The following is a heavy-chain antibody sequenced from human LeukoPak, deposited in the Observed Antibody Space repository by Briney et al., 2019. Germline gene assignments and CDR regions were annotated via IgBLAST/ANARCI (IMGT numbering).Heavy chain of an antibody. CDR2: IIPILGIA. D-gene: IGHD6-13*01. Sequence: ASVKDSCKASGGTFSSYAISWVRQAPGQGLEWMGRIIPILGIANYAQKFQGRVTITADKSTSTAYMELSSLRSEDTAVYYCARDQGYSSSWTHNWFDPWGQGTLVTVSS. J-gene: IGHJ5*02. CDR3: ARDQGYSSSWTHNWFDP. V-gene: IGHV1-69*04. CDR1: GGTFSSYA.